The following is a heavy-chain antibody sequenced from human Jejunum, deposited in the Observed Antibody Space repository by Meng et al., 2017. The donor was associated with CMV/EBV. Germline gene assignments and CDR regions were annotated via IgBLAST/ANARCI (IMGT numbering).Heavy chain of an antibody. CDR1: DDYT. CDR2: IDYNEDGST. CDR3: AKDVTHYVFWSGSVGMDV. D-gene: IGHD3-3*01. J-gene: IGHJ6*02. Sequence: DDYTMLWVHQPPGKGLEWVSLIDYNEDGSTYYSDSAKGRFTVSRDSSKNSHYLQMNSLRTEDTAVYYCAKDVTHYVFWSGSVGMDVWGQGTTVTVSS. V-gene: IGHV3-43*01.